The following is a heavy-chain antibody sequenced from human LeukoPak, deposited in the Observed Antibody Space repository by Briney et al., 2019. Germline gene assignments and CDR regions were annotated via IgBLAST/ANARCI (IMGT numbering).Heavy chain of an antibody. Sequence: ASVKVSCKASGYTFTSYGISWVRQAPGQGLEWMGWISAYNGNTNYAQKLQGRVTMATDTSTSTAYMELRSLRSDDTAVYYCARADDYYDSSGDLFDYCGQGTLVTVSS. J-gene: IGHJ4*02. CDR1: GYTFTSYG. V-gene: IGHV1-18*01. CDR2: ISAYNGNT. D-gene: IGHD3-22*01. CDR3: ARADDYYDSSGDLFDY.